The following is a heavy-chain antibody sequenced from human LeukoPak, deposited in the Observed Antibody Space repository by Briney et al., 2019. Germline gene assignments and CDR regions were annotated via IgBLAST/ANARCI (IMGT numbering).Heavy chain of an antibody. V-gene: IGHV3-21*01. CDR3: ASLGVTTFDY. CDR2: ISSSSSYI. J-gene: IGHJ4*02. Sequence: NPGGSLRLSCAASGFTFSSYSMNWARQAPGKGLEWVSSISSSSSYIYYADSVKGRFTISRDNAKNSLYLQMNSLRAEDTAVYYCASLGVTTFDYWGQGTLVTVSS. D-gene: IGHD3-10*01. CDR1: GFTFSSYS.